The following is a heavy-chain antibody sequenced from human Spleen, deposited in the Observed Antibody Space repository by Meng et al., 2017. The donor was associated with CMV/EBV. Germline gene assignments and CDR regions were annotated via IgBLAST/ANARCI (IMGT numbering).Heavy chain of an antibody. V-gene: IGHV1-18*01. J-gene: IGHJ4*02. Sequence: ASVKVSCKASGYTFTNYGISWVRQAPGQGLEWMGWISAYNGNTNYAQNLQGRVTMTTDTSTSTAYMELRILRSDDTAVYYCARDKNYYDSSPYYIGDYWGQGTLVTVSS. CDR3: ARDKNYYDSSPYYIGDY. D-gene: IGHD3-22*01. CDR1: GYTFTNYG. CDR2: ISAYNGNT.